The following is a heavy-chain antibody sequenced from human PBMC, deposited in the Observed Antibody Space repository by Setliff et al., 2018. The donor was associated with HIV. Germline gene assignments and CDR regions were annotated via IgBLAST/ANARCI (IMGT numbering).Heavy chain of an antibody. CDR2: VNHSGST. J-gene: IGHJ4*02. Sequence: PSETLSLTCAVYGGSFNGYYWSWIRQPPGKGLEWIGEVNHSGSTNYNPSLKSRVTISVDTSKNQFSLKLSSVTAADTAVYYCARQSTVAAAGFDFWGQGTLVTVSS. D-gene: IGHD6-13*01. CDR3: ARQSTVAAAGFDF. CDR1: GGSFNGYY. V-gene: IGHV4-34*01.